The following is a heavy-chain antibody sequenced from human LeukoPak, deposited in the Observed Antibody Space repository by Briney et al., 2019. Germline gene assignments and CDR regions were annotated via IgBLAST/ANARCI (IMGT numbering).Heavy chain of an antibody. V-gene: IGHV4-38-2*02. CDR2: VYHIGNT. D-gene: IGHD3-22*01. Sequence: TSETLSLTCSVSGYSLSRGYYWAWIRQPPERGLEWIGTVYHIGNTYYNPSLESRASMSVDTSTNEFSLTLKSVTAADTAVYYCARAGWIITSAIDYWGQGALVTVSS. CDR3: ARAGWIITSAIDY. J-gene: IGHJ4*02. CDR1: GYSLSRGYY.